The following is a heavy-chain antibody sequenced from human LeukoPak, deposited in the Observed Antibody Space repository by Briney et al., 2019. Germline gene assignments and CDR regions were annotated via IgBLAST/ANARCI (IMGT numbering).Heavy chain of an antibody. CDR3: AREGNYDILTGYYY. V-gene: IGHV1-18*01. Sequence: ASVSVSCTASGYTFTSYGISWVRQAPGPGLEWMGWISANNGNTKYAQKLQGRVTMTTDTSTSTAYMELRSLRSDDTAVYYCAREGNYDILTGYYYWGHGTRVTVSS. CDR1: GYTFTSYG. J-gene: IGHJ4*01. CDR2: ISANNGNT. D-gene: IGHD3-9*01.